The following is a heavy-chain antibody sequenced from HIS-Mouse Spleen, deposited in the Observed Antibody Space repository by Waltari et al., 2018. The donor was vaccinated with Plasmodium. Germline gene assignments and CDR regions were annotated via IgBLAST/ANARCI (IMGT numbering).Heavy chain of an antibody. J-gene: IGHJ6*02. V-gene: IGHV4-4*07. D-gene: IGHD6-13*01. CDR2: IYTSGST. CDR3: AGGPAAAGNWRHYGMDV. Sequence: QVQLQESGPGLVKPSETLSLTCPVPGGSIRRYYWSWIRQPAGTGLEWIGRIYTSGSTNYNPSLKSRVTMSVDTSKNQFSLKLSSVTAADTAVYYCAGGPAAAGNWRHYGMDVWGQGTTVTVSS. CDR1: GGSIRRYY.